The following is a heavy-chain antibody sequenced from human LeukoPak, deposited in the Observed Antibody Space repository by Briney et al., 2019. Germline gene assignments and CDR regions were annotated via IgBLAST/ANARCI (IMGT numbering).Heavy chain of an antibody. D-gene: IGHD6-19*01. V-gene: IGHV1-3*01. CDR3: ARDPGYSSGWSYVDY. Sequence: ASVKVSCKASGCTFTSYAMHWVRQAPGQRLEWMGWINAGNGNTKYSQKFQGRVTITRDTSASTAYMELSSLRSEDTAVYYCARDPGYSSGWSYVDYWGQGTLVTVSS. J-gene: IGHJ4*02. CDR1: GCTFTSYA. CDR2: INAGNGNT.